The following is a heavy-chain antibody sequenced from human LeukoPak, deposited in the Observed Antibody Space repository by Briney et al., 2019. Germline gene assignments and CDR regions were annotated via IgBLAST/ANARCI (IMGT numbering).Heavy chain of an antibody. Sequence: GRSLRLSCAASGFNLDDFAMHWVRQAPGKGLEWVAFIRYDGSNKYYADSVKGRFTISRDNSKNTLYLQMNSLRAEDTAVYYCAKDLSSWVYNWFDPWGQGTLVTVSS. CDR3: AKDLSSWVYNWFDP. J-gene: IGHJ5*02. CDR2: IRYDGSNK. V-gene: IGHV3-30*02. CDR1: GFNLDDFA. D-gene: IGHD6-13*01.